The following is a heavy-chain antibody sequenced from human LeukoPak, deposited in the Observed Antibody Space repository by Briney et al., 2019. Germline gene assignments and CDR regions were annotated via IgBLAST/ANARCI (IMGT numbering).Heavy chain of an antibody. CDR3: VRLRRNRDSSGYFYYYDN. CDR1: VFLFSRYS. J-gene: IGHJ4*02. D-gene: IGHD3-22*01. V-gene: IGHV3-21*01. Sequence: KPGGSLRLSCAASVFLFSRYSFNWARQAPGEGLEWVASVNTVSSYIYYADSVRGRFTISRDNAKNSVLLQMNSLRAEGMAMYYCVRLRRNRDSSGYFYYYDNWGQGTLVTVSS. CDR2: VNTVSSYI.